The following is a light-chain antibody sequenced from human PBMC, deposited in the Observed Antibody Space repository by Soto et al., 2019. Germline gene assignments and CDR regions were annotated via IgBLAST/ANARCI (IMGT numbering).Light chain of an antibody. J-gene: IGLJ1*01. V-gene: IGLV2-23*02. CDR3: CSYAGRSHYV. CDR1: SSDVGSYNL. CDR2: EVT. Sequence: QSVLTQPASVSGSPGQSITFSCTGTSSDVGSYNLVSWYQQHPGKAPKLMIYEVTKRPSGVSNRFSGSKSGNTASLTIYGLQAEDEADYYCCSYAGRSHYVFGTGTKVTVL.